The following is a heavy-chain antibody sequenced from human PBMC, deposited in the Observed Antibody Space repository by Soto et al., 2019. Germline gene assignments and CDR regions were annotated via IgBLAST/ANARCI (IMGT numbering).Heavy chain of an antibody. CDR2: ISSDGETK. CDR3: AKEVEVAGGLDY. Sequence: GGSLRLSCVASGFTFSAYGIHWVRQAPGKGLEWVGVISSDGETKYYADSVKVRCTISRDNYKNTMYLQMASLRPEDTAVYYCAKEVEVAGGLDYWGHGTLVTVSS. D-gene: IGHD6-19*01. J-gene: IGHJ4*01. CDR1: GFTFSAYG. V-gene: IGHV3-30*18.